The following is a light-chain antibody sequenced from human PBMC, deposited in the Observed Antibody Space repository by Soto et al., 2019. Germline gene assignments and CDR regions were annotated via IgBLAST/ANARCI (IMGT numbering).Light chain of an antibody. CDR2: GAS. CDR1: QGISTY. Sequence: DIPLTQSPSFLSASVGARVTITCRASQGISTYLAWYQLKPGKAPKLLIFGASTLQSGVPSRFSGSGSGTDFTLTISSLQPEDFATYYCQQLHSYPLTFGGGANVEIK. CDR3: QQLHSYPLT. V-gene: IGKV1-9*01. J-gene: IGKJ4*01.